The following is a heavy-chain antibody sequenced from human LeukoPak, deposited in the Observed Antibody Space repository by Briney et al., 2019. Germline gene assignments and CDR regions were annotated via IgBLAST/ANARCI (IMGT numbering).Heavy chain of an antibody. CDR3: ARGGDYGDYTDY. J-gene: IGHJ4*02. Sequence: ASVKVSCKASGGTFSSYAISWVRQAPGQGLEWMGGIIPIFGTANYAQKFQGRVTITADESTSTAYMELSSLRSEDTAVYYCARGGDYGDYTDYWGQGTLVTVSS. CDR2: IIPIFGTA. V-gene: IGHV1-69*13. D-gene: IGHD3-16*01. CDR1: GGTFSSYA.